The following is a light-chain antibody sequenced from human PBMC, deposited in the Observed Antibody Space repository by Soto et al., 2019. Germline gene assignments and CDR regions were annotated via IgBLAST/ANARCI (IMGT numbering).Light chain of an antibody. J-gene: IGKJ2*01. CDR1: HDVTKY. Sequence: DIQMTQSPSSLSASVGDRVTITCQASHDVTKYLNWYQQKPGKAPKLLIYDTSNLETGVPFRFSGRRSGTNFTLTISSHRPEDFAPYYCQYYDNLPPRSTFGQGTKLEMK. CDR3: QYYDNLPPRST. V-gene: IGKV1-33*01. CDR2: DTS.